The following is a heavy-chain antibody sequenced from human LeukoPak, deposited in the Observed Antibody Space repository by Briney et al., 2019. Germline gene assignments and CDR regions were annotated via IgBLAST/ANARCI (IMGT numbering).Heavy chain of an antibody. CDR1: GGSININNYH. CDR3: ARRAYSWELLFDAFDI. V-gene: IGHV4-39*01. CDR2: IYYSGTS. D-gene: IGHD1-26*01. Sequence: SETLSLTCTVSGGSININNYHWAWIRQPPGKGLEWIGRIYYSGTSYYNPSLKSRVTISVDTSKNQFSLKLTSVTAADTAVYYYARRAYSWELLFDAFDIWGQGTMVTVSS. J-gene: IGHJ3*02.